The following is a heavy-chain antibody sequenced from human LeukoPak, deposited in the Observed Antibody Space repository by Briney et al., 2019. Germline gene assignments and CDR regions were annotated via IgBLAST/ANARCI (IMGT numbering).Heavy chain of an antibody. D-gene: IGHD3-22*01. CDR1: GYSISSGYY. CDR3: ARQGLYYYDSSGPDAFDI. CDR2: IYHSGST. V-gene: IGHV4-38-2*01. Sequence: PSETLSLTCAVSGYSISSGYYWGWIRQPPGKGLEWIGSIYHSGSTYYNPSLESRVTISVDTSKNQFPLKLSSVTAADTAVYYCARQGLYYYDSSGPDAFDIWGQGTMVTVSS. J-gene: IGHJ3*02.